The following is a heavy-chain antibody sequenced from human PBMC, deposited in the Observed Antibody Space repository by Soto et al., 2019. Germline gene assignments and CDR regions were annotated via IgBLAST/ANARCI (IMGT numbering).Heavy chain of an antibody. V-gene: IGHV3-21*01. J-gene: IGHJ4*02. CDR2: ISSSSSYI. CDR1: GFTFSSYS. CDR3: ARGFSDRRIAVAGTPSDY. Sequence: KTGGSLRLSCAASGFTFSSYSMNWVRQAPGKGLEWVSSISSSSSYIYYADSVKGRFTISRDNAKNSLYLQMNSLRAEDTAVYYCARGFSDRRIAVAGTPSDYWGQGTLVTVSS. D-gene: IGHD6-19*01.